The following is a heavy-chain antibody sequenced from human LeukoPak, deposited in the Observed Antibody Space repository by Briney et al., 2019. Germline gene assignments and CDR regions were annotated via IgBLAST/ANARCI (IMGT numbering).Heavy chain of an antibody. CDR1: GFTFSSYE. CDR2: ISSSGSTI. CDR3: TPLWFGELWGEGAFDI. J-gene: IGHJ3*02. D-gene: IGHD3-10*01. Sequence: GGSLRLSCAASGFTFSSYEMNWVRQAPGKGLEWVSYISSSGSTIYYADSVKGRFTISRDNAKNSPYLQMNSLRAEDTAVYYCTPLWFGELWGEGAFDIWGQGTMVTVSS. V-gene: IGHV3-48*03.